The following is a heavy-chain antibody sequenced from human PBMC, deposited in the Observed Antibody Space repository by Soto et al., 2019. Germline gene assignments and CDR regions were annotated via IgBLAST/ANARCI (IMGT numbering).Heavy chain of an antibody. J-gene: IGHJ6*02. CDR2: INPNSGGT. CDR3: ARVSSSGWTKDYYYYGMDV. Sequence: ASVKVSCKASGYTFTGYYMHWVRQAPGQGLEWMGWINPNSGGTNYAQKFQGWVTMTRDTSISTAYMELSRLRSDDTAVYYCARVSSSGWTKDYYYYGMDVWGQGTTVTVSS. D-gene: IGHD6-19*01. CDR1: GYTFTGYY. V-gene: IGHV1-2*04.